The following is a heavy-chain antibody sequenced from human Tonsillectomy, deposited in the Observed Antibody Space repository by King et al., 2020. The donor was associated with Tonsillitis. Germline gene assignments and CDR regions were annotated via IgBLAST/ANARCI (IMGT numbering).Heavy chain of an antibody. D-gene: IGHD2-8*01. CDR1: DVSISDYY. Sequence: QLQESGPGLVKPSETLSLICTVSDVSISDYYWSWIRQPPGKGLEWIGYIYYRGSTNYNPSLKSRVTISVDASKNQFSLKLSSVTAADTAVYYCARQGVLFLAGYFDYWGQGTLVTVSS. V-gene: IGHV4-59*08. CDR3: ARQGVLFLAGYFDY. CDR2: IYYRGST. J-gene: IGHJ4*02.